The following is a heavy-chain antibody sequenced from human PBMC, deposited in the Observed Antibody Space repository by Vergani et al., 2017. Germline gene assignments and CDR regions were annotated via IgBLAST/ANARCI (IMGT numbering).Heavy chain of an antibody. CDR2: LCPSGST. CDR3: ARGQGAAASIYGFRWFDP. D-gene: IGHD6-13*01. J-gene: IGHJ5*02. CDR1: GAPISYWC. V-gene: IGHV4-4*07. Sequence: QVQMQESGPGLVKTSETLSLTCSASGAPISYWCWSWLRQPAGKGLEWIGRLCPSGSTNYKPSLKSRVTMSIDTSKNQFSLKLSSVTAADTAVYYCARGQGAAASIYGFRWFDPWGQGTLVTVSS.